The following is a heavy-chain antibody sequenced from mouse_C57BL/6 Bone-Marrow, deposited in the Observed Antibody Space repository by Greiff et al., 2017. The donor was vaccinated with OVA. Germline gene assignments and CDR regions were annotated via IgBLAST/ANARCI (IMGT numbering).Heavy chain of an antibody. J-gene: IGHJ2*01. CDR2: INPNNGGT. D-gene: IGHD2-5*01. CDR1: GYTFTDYY. CDR3: ARFSNYYSNYYFDY. V-gene: IGHV1-26*01. Sequence: EVQLQQSGPELVKPGASVKISCKASGYTFTDYYMNWVKQSHGKSLEWIGDINPNNGGTSYNQKFKGKATLTVDKSSSTAYMELRSLTSEDSAVYYCARFSNYYSNYYFDYWGQGTTLTVSS.